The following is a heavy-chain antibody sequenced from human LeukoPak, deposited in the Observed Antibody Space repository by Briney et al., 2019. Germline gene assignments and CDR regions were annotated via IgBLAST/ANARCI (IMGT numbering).Heavy chain of an antibody. D-gene: IGHD6-13*01. Sequence: ASVKVSCKASGYTFTSYAMHWVRQAPGQRLEWMGWINAGNGNTKYSQKFQGRVTITRDTSASTAYMELSSLRSEDTAVYYCARSDAQQLEPFDYWGQGTLVTVSS. V-gene: IGHV1-3*01. J-gene: IGHJ4*02. CDR1: GYTFTSYA. CDR2: INAGNGNT. CDR3: ARSDAQQLEPFDY.